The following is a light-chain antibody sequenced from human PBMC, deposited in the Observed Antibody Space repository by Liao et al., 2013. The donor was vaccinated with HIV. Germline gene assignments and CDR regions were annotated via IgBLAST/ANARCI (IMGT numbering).Light chain of an antibody. V-gene: IGLV3-25*03. Sequence: SYELTQPPSVSVSPGQTARITCSGDALPNQYAYWYQQKPGQAPVLLIYKDSERPSGIPERFSGSSSGTTVTLTISGVQAEDEADYYCQVWDSVSDHWVFGEGTKLTVL. CDR2: KDS. J-gene: IGLJ3*02. CDR3: QVWDSVSDHWV. CDR1: ALPNQY.